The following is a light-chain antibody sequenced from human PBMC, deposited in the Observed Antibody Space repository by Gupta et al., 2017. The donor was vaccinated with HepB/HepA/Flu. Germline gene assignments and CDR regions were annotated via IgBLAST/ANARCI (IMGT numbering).Light chain of an antibody. CDR2: AVS. Sequence: QSALTQPASVSGSPGQSITISCTGTGSDVSWYQQHPGKAPKLMIYAVSNRPARVSYRFSGSKSGDTASLTISGLQAEDEADYYCSSFTSTSSLAVFGGGTKVTVL. CDR1: GSDV. J-gene: IGLJ2*01. CDR3: SSFTSTSSLAV. V-gene: IGLV2-14*01.